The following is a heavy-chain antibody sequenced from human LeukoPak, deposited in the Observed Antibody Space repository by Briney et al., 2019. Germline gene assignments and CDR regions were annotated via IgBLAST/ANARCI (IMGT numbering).Heavy chain of an antibody. V-gene: IGHV7-4-1*02. CDR2: INTTTGNP. D-gene: IGHD5-18*01. J-gene: IGHJ4*02. CDR1: GYTFTSYS. CDR3: ARGGYSYGFGY. Sequence: ASVKVSCKASGYTFTSYSMNWVRQAPGQGREGMGWINTTTGNPPYAQGFTGRFVFSLDTSLSTAYLQISSLKAHDTAVYYCARGGYSYGFGYWGQGTLVTVSS.